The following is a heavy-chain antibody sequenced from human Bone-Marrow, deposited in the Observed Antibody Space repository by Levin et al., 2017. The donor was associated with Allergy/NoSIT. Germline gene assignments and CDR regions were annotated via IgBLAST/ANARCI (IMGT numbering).Heavy chain of an antibody. V-gene: IGHV1-46*01. J-gene: IGHJ6*02. CDR3: ARDYSNNYYSSYYYYGMDV. CDR2: IDPSSGDT. CDR1: GYTFTKYY. Sequence: SVKVSCKSSGYTFTKYYIHWVRQAPGQGPEWVGVIDPSSGDTSYAQKFQGRVTMTSDTSSSTVHMDLTSLTSEDTAVYYCARDYSNNYYSSYYYYGMDVWGQGTTVTVSS. D-gene: IGHD1-26*01.